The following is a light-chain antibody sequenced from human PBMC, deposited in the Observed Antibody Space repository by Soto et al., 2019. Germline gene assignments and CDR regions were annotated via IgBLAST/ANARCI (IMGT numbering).Light chain of an antibody. J-gene: IGKJ5*01. V-gene: IGKV3-11*01. CDR1: QSVSSY. CDR2: DAS. CDR3: QQRSNWPPIA. Sequence: EIVLKQSPAAVRWSPGERGSLSWRASQSVSSYLAWYQQKPGQAPRLLIYDASNRATGIPARFSGSASRTDFTLTISSLEPEDFAVYYCQQRSNWPPIAFGQGTRLEIK.